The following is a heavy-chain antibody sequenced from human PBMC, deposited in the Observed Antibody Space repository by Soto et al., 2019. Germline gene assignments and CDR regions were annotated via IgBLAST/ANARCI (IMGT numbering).Heavy chain of an antibody. J-gene: IGHJ5*02. V-gene: IGHV1-18*01. Sequence: ASVKVSCKASGYTFASYAISWMXEAPGQGLEWMGWISAYNGNTNYAQKLQGRVTMTTDTSTSTAYLELNSLRAEDTAVYSCARAYGGNPELLDPWGQGTLVTVSS. CDR3: ARAYGGNPELLDP. CDR2: ISAYNGNT. D-gene: IGHD4-17*01. CDR1: GYTFASYA.